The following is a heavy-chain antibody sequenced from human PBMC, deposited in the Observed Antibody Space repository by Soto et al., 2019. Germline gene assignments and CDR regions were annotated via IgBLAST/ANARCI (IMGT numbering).Heavy chain of an antibody. J-gene: IGHJ4*02. V-gene: IGHV3-23*01. CDR2: ISGSGGST. CDR3: ASQSLKYYDILTGPYFDY. Sequence: PGGSLRLSCAASGFTFSSYAMSWVRQAPGKGLEWVSAISGSGGSTYYADSVKGRFTISRDNSKNTLYLQMNSLRAEDTAVYYCASQSLKYYDILTGPYFDYWGQGTLVTVSS. CDR1: GFTFSSYA. D-gene: IGHD3-9*01.